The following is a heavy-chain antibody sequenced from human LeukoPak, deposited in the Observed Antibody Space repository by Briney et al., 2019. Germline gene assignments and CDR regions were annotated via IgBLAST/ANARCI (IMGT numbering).Heavy chain of an antibody. V-gene: IGHV4-30-4*08. D-gene: IGHD3-22*01. CDR3: AREESGYISDYYMDV. Sequence: SETLSLTCTVSGGSTSSGDYYWSWIRQPPGKGLEWIGYIYYSGSTYYNPSLKSRVTISVDTSKNQFSLKLSSVTAADTAVYYCAREESGYISDYYMDVWGKGTTVTVSS. J-gene: IGHJ6*03. CDR1: GGSTSSGDYY. CDR2: IYYSGST.